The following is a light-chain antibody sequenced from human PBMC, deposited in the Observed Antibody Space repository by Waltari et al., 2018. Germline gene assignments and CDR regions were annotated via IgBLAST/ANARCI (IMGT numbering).Light chain of an antibody. Sequence: DIRLTQSPSFLSASVGDKVTITCRASQGIGSHLSWYQQDPGKAPKLLIYAASTLQGGVPARFSGSGSGTDFALTISGLQPEDVATYFCLHLNSYPYTFGGGTKVDIK. CDR3: LHLNSYPYT. J-gene: IGKJ4*01. CDR1: QGIGSH. CDR2: AAS. V-gene: IGKV1-9*01.